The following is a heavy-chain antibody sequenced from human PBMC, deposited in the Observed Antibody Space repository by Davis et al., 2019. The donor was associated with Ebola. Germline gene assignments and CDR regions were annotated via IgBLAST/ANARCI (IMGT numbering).Heavy chain of an antibody. CDR3: ARGGRYLYGMDV. D-gene: IGHD3-16*02. CDR2: TYYMSKWYN. Sequence: SQTLSLTCAIPGDSASSNSAAWNCIRQSPSRGLEWLGRTYYMSKWYNDYAVSVKSRITINPDTSKNQFSLQLNSVTPEDTAVYYCARGGRYLYGMDVWGQGTTVTVSS. CDR1: GDSASSNSAA. J-gene: IGHJ6*02. V-gene: IGHV6-1*01.